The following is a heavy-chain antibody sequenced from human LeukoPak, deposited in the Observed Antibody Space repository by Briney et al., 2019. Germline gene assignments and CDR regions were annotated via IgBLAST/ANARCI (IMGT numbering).Heavy chain of an antibody. J-gene: IGHJ5*02. CDR2: TYYNSKWYT. CDR3: ASSYGWSLNWFDP. V-gene: IGHV6-1*01. Sequence: SQTLSLTCAISGDSVSTASNAWYWVRQSPSRGLEWLGRTYYNSKWYTDYAVSVSGRTTINPDTSRNQLSLQLSFVTPEDTAVYYCASSYGWSLNWFDPWGQGTLVTVSS. D-gene: IGHD6-19*01. CDR1: GDSVSTASNA.